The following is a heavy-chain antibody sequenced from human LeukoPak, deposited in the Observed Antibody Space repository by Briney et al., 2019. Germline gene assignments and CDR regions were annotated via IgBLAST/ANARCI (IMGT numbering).Heavy chain of an antibody. CDR3: AKDPYGGNSRFDY. D-gene: IGHD4-23*01. J-gene: IGHJ4*02. V-gene: IGHV3-23*01. CDR2: VSGSGDGT. CDR1: GFTFSSYG. Sequence: GGSLRLSCAASGFTFSSYGMSWVRQAPGKGLEWASAVSGSGDGTDYADSVKGRFTISRDNSKNTLYLQMNSLRAEDTSVYYCAKDPYGGNSRFDYWGQGTLVTVSS.